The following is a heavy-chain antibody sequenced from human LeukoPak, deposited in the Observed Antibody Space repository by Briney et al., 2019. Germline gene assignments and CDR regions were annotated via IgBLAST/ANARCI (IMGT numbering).Heavy chain of an antibody. Sequence: SETLSLTCTVSGGSISSSSYYWGWIRQPPGKGLEWIGSIYYSGSTYYNPSLKSRVTISVDTSKNQFSLKLSSVTAADTAVYYCASSRSTYYYDSSGYPRPFDYWGQGTLVTVSS. J-gene: IGHJ4*02. D-gene: IGHD3-22*01. CDR1: GGSISSSSYY. CDR3: ASSRSTYYYDSSGYPRPFDY. V-gene: IGHV4-39*07. CDR2: IYYSGST.